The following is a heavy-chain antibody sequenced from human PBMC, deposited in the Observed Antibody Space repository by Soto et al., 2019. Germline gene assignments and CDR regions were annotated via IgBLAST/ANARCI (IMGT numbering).Heavy chain of an antibody. J-gene: IGHJ4*02. CDR2: IYYSGST. D-gene: IGHD2-21*02. Sequence: PSETLSLTCTVSGGSISSSYWSWIRQPPGKGLEWIGYIYYSGSTNYNPSLKSRVTISVDTSKNQFSLKLSSVTAADTAVYYCARGDTLSYCGGDCPLYFGYWGQGTLVTVSS. CDR3: ARGDTLSYCGGDCPLYFGY. V-gene: IGHV4-59*01. CDR1: GGSISSSY.